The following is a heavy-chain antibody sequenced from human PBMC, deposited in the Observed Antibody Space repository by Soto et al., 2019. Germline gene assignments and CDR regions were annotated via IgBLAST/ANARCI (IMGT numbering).Heavy chain of an antibody. J-gene: IGHJ5*02. Sequence: SETLSLTCTVSGGSISGYYWSWIRQPPGKGLEWIGYIYYSGSTNYNPSLKSRVTISVDTSKNQFSLKLNSVTAADTAVYYCARDGGYCISTSCLTLFDPWGQGTLVTVSS. V-gene: IGHV4-59*12. CDR1: GGSISGYY. CDR2: IYYSGST. D-gene: IGHD2-2*01. CDR3: ARDGGYCISTSCLTLFDP.